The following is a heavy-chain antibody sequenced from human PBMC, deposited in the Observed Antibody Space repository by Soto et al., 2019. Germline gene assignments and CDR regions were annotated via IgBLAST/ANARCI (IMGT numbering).Heavy chain of an antibody. CDR3: ARGGRGVTLYFDY. CDR1: GYTFASYG. V-gene: IGHV1-18*01. J-gene: IGHJ4*02. D-gene: IGHD3-10*01. Sequence: QVQLVQSGAEVKKAGASVKVSCKASGYTFASYGISWVRQAPGQGLEWMGWISGYNGDTNYAEKLQDRVTMTTDTSTSTVNMGLRSLRSDDTAVYYCARGGRGVTLYFDYWGQGTLVTVSS. CDR2: ISGYNGDT.